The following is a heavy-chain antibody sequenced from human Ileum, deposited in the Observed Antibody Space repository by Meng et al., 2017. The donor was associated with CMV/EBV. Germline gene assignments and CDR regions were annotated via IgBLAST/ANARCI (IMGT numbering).Heavy chain of an antibody. V-gene: IGHV1-69*02. CDR2: IIPILAIA. J-gene: IGHJ5*02. Sequence: SVKVSCKASGGTFSSYTISWVRQAPGQGLEWMGRIIPILAIANYTQKFQGRVTITADKSTSTAYMELSSLGSEDTAVYYCAGGRVVPAAIPYNWFDPWGQGTLVTVS. CDR3: AGGRVVPAAIPYNWFDP. CDR1: GGTFSSYT. D-gene: IGHD2-2*02.